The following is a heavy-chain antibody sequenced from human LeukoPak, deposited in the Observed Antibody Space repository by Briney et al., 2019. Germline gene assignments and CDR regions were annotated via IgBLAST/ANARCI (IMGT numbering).Heavy chain of an antibody. J-gene: IGHJ6*02. CDR3: VKAIPGSSGWSPYFYGMDV. D-gene: IGHD6-19*01. Sequence: PGGSLRLSCAASGFTFSSHWMHWVRQAPGKGLVWVSRINTDGSTTTYADSVKGRFTISRDNSKNTLYLQMSSLRAEDTAVYYCVKAIPGSSGWSPYFYGMDVWGQGTTVTVSS. CDR1: GFTFSSHW. CDR2: INTDGSTT. V-gene: IGHV3-74*01.